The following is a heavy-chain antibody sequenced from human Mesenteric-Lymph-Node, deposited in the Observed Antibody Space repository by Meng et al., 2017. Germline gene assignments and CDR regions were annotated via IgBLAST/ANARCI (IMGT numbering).Heavy chain of an antibody. V-gene: IGHV3-48*03. CDR3: ARDFLAYDFWSGYPHP. J-gene: IGHJ4*02. D-gene: IGHD3-3*01. CDR2: ISSSGSTI. Sequence: GESLKISCAASGFTFSSYEMNWVRQAPGKGLEWVSYISSSGSTIYYADSVKGRFTISRGNAKNSLYLQMNSLRAEDTAVYYCARDFLAYDFWSGYPHPWGQGTLVTVSS. CDR1: GFTFSSYE.